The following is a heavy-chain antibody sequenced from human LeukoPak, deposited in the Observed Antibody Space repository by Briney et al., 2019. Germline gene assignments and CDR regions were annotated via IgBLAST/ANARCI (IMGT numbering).Heavy chain of an antibody. J-gene: IGHJ4*02. Sequence: GESLRLSCVASGISLRSYSVHWVRQAPGKGLEWVALTSHDESNKKYADSVRGRCTISRDNSRDTVFLQLRNLRHEDTAVYYCAKGDAAGAYRTDFWGPGTRVTVSS. CDR2: TSHDESNK. CDR3: AKGDAAGAYRTDF. D-gene: IGHD6-13*01. V-gene: IGHV3-30-3*01. CDR1: GISLRSYS.